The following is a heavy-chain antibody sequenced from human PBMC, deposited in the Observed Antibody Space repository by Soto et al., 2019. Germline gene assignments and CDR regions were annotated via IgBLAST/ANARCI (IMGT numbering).Heavy chain of an antibody. CDR1: GFTFNNFA. Sequence: EVQLLESGGGLVQPGGSLRLSCAASGFTFNNFAMIWVRRAPGKGLQWVSAISANGANTFYAESVKGRFTVSRDNSKNTRFLQVNSLRAEDTAVYYCAKLVNSGSYYWGQGTLVTVSS. J-gene: IGHJ4*02. CDR3: AKLVNSGSYY. D-gene: IGHD3-10*01. V-gene: IGHV3-23*01. CDR2: ISANGANT.